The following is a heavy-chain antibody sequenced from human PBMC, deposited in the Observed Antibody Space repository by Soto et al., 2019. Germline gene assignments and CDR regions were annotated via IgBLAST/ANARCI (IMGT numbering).Heavy chain of an antibody. CDR2: ISGSGGST. V-gene: IGHV3-23*01. J-gene: IGHJ4*02. D-gene: IGHD3-3*01. Sequence: GGSLRLSCAASGFTFSSYAMSWVRQAPGKGLEWVSAISGSGGSTYYADSVKGRFTISRDNSKNTLYLQMNSLRAEDTAVYYCAKDAPDPYDFWSGYLTSWDYWGQGTLVTVSS. CDR1: GFTFSSYA. CDR3: AKDAPDPYDFWSGYLTSWDY.